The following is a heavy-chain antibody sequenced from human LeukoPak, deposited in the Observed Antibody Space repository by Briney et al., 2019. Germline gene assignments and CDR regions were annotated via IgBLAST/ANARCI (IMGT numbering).Heavy chain of an antibody. CDR3: ARDPRMVRGAFDY. CDR2: IYYRGST. CDR1: GGPLTSYY. J-gene: IGHJ4*02. Sequence: SETLSLTCAVSGGPLTSYYWSWIRQPPGKGLEWIGFIYYRGSTNYNPSLESRVTISVDRSKNQFSLKLSSVTAADTAVYYCARDPRMVRGAFDYWGQGTLVTVSS. D-gene: IGHD3-10*01. V-gene: IGHV4-59*12.